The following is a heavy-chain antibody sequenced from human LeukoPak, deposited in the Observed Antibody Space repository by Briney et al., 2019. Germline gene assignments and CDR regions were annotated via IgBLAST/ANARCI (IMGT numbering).Heavy chain of an antibody. D-gene: IGHD6-13*01. Sequence: GGSLRLSCVASGFTFSSYSMNWVRQAPGKGLEWVSSITTSSSYIYYADSVRGRFTISRDDAKKSLYLQMTSLRAEDTAVYYCARDPAAAGTVWLDPWGQGTLVTVSS. J-gene: IGHJ5*02. CDR2: ITTSSSYI. V-gene: IGHV3-21*01. CDR1: GFTFSSYS. CDR3: ARDPAAAGTVWLDP.